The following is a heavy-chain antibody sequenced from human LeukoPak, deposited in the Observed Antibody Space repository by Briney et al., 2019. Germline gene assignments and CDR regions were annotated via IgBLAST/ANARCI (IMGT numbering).Heavy chain of an antibody. V-gene: IGHV4-59*01. J-gene: IGHJ6*03. CDR1: GGSISSYY. D-gene: IGHD5-18*01. Sequence: NPSETLSLTCTVSGGSISSYYWSWIRQPPGKGLEWIGYIYYSGSTNYNPSLKSRVTISVDTSKNQFSLKLSSVTAADTAVYYCARAASYGPYYYYYYMDVWGKGTTVTVSS. CDR2: IYYSGST. CDR3: ARAASYGPYYYYYYMDV.